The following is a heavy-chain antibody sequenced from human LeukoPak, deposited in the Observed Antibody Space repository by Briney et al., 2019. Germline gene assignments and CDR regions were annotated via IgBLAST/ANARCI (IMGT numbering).Heavy chain of an antibody. CDR2: IYYSGST. J-gene: IGHJ4*02. CDR1: GGSISSYY. D-gene: IGHD6-13*01. Sequence: ASETLSLTCTVSGGSISSYYWSWIRQPPGKGLEWIGYIYYSGSTNYNPSLKSRVTISVDTSKNQFSLKLSSVTAADTAVYYCARQWDSSSSFDYWGQGTLVTVSS. CDR3: ARQWDSSSSFDY. V-gene: IGHV4-59*08.